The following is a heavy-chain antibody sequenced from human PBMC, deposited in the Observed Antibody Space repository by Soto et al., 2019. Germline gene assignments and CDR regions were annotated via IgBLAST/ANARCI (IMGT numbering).Heavy chain of an antibody. CDR1: GFTFSSYW. Sequence: GSLRLSCAASGFTFSSYWMSWVRQAPGKGLEWVANIKQDGSEKYYVDSVKGRFTISRDNAKNSLYLQMNSLRAEDTAVYYCARGSRKRRIVVVPAAIGAFDIWGQGTMVTVSS. V-gene: IGHV3-7*01. CDR2: IKQDGSEK. J-gene: IGHJ3*02. CDR3: ARGSRKRRIVVVPAAIGAFDI. D-gene: IGHD2-2*01.